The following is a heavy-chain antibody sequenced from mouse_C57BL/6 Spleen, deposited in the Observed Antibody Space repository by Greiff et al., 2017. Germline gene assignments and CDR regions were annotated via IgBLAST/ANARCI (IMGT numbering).Heavy chain of an antibody. J-gene: IGHJ3*01. CDR1: GFNIKDYY. Sequence: VKFQQSGAELVRPGASVKLSCPASGFNIKDYYMHWVKQRPEQGLEWIGWIDPENGDTEYASNFQGKATITADTSSNTAYLQLSSLSSEDTAVYYCSTDDDSGYVSFADWGQGTLVTVSA. V-gene: IGHV14-4*01. CDR3: STDDDSGYVSFAD. D-gene: IGHD1-1*01. CDR2: IDPENGDT.